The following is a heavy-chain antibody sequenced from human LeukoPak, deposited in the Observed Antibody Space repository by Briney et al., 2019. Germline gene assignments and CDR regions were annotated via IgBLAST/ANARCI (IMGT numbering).Heavy chain of an antibody. D-gene: IGHD6-19*01. CDR1: GFTFNIYA. J-gene: IGHJ5*02. Sequence: QPGGSLRLSCAASGFTFNIYATSWVRQAPAQGLEWVSSISSDARRTYYAESVKGRFTISRDNSKNTVYLQMNSLRAGDTAVYSCAKGGLGAVDYFDPWGQGTLVTVSS. CDR3: AKGGLGAVDYFDP. V-gene: IGHV3-23*01. CDR2: ISSDARRT.